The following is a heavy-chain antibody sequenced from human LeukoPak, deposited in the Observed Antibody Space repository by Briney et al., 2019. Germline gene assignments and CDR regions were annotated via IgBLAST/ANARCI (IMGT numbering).Heavy chain of an antibody. CDR1: GITFSNYA. J-gene: IGHJ5*02. Sequence: GGSLRLSCTAPGITFSNYAMHWVRQAPGKGLEWVAVISNDGSNKYYVDSVKGRFTVSRDNSKNTLYLQMNNLRMEDTAVYYCVKAGSGYYRWGQGTLVTVSS. CDR2: ISNDGSNK. V-gene: IGHV3-30*04. CDR3: VKAGSGYYR. D-gene: IGHD3-22*01.